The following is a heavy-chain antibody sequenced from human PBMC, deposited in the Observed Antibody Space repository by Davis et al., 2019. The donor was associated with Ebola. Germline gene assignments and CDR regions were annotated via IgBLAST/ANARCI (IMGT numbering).Heavy chain of an antibody. V-gene: IGHV3-30*03. CDR2: ISYDGSNK. CDR3: ARNTGYCSSTSCYAYYYYYGRDV. Sequence: GESLKISCAASGFTFSSYGMHWVRQAPGKGLEWVAVISYDGSNKYYADSVKGRFTISRDNAKNSLYLQMNSLRAEDTAVYYCARNTGYCSSTSCYAYYYYYGRDVWGQGTTVTVSS. D-gene: IGHD2-2*01. CDR1: GFTFSSYG. J-gene: IGHJ6*02.